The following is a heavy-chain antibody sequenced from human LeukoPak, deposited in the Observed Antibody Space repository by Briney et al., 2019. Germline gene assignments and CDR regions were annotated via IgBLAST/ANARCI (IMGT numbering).Heavy chain of an antibody. V-gene: IGHV3-21*01. CDR1: GFTFSSYS. Sequence: NAGGSLRLSCAASGFTFSSYSMNWVRQAPGKGLEWVSSISSSSSYIYYADSVKGRFTISRDNSKNTLYLQMNSLRAEDTAVYYCVRGEGDDYYYYMDVWGKGTTVTVSS. CDR2: ISSSSSYI. D-gene: IGHD3-10*01. J-gene: IGHJ6*03. CDR3: VRGEGDDYYYYMDV.